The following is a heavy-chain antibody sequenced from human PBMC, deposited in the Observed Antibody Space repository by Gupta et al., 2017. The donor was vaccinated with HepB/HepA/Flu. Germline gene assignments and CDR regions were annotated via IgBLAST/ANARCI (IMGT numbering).Heavy chain of an antibody. CDR1: GFLFRSYW. J-gene: IGHJ4*02. D-gene: IGHD3-3*01. CDR3: TREPFYDFWSGYLY. V-gene: IGHV3-7*01. CDR2: IRQDGSER. Sequence: EVYLVESGGGVVQPGGSLRPSCAASGFLFRSYWMTWVRQAPGKGPEWVANIRQDGSERNYADSVKGRFTISRDNAEKSVYLLMTGLRAEDTAVYYCTREPFYDFWSGYLYWGQGTPVTVSS.